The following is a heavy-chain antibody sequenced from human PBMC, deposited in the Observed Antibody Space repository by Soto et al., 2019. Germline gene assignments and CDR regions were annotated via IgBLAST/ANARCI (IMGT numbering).Heavy chain of an antibody. CDR3: ARDVTVTDDWYFDL. Sequence: QVQLQESGPGLVKPSQTLSLTCTVSGGSISSGGYYWSWIRQHPGKGLEWIGYIYYSGSTYYNPSLKSRVTISVDTSKNQVSLKLSSVTAADTAVYYCARDVTVTDDWYFDLWGRGTLVTVSS. CDR1: GGSISSGGYY. V-gene: IGHV4-31*03. CDR2: IYYSGST. J-gene: IGHJ2*01. D-gene: IGHD4-17*01.